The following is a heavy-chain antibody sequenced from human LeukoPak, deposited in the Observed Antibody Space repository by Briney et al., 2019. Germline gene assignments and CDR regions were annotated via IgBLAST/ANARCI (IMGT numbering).Heavy chain of an antibody. CDR3: TTFAELLSDYFDY. Sequence: GGSLRLSCAASGFTFSGSAMQWVRQVSGKGLEWIGRIRSKANNYATAYAASVKGRFTISRDDSRNTAYLQMNSLRTEDTAVYYCTTFAELLSDYFDYWGQGILVTVSS. D-gene: IGHD3-10*01. CDR1: GFTFSGSA. J-gene: IGHJ4*02. CDR2: IRSKANNYAT. V-gene: IGHV3-73*01.